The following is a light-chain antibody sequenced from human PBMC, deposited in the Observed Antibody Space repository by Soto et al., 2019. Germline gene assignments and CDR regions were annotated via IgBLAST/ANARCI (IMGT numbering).Light chain of an antibody. CDR3: AAWDDSLSWV. CDR2: GNS. CDR1: SSNIGAGYD. Sequence: QSVLAQPPSVSGAPGQKVTISCTGSSSNIGAGYDLHWYQQLPGTAPKLLLYGNSNRPSGVPDRFSGSKSGTSASLAISGLQPEDEADYYCAAWDDSLSWVFGGGTQLTVL. V-gene: IGLV1-40*01. J-gene: IGLJ7*01.